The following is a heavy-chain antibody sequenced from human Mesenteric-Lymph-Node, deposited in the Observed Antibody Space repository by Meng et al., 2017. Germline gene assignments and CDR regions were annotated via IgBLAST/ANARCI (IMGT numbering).Heavy chain of an antibody. CDR1: GGSLSGAY. V-gene: IGHV4-34*09. Sequence: QVQLQESGPGLVKPSQILSLTCAVNGGSLSGAYWNWIRQPPGKGLEWIGEIIHGGSPSYNPSLKSRVTISIDTSKNQLSLMLSSVTAADTAVYYCARRPTGIDYWGQGTLVTVSS. J-gene: IGHJ4*02. CDR3: ARRPTGIDY. CDR2: IIHGGSP. D-gene: IGHD2-8*02.